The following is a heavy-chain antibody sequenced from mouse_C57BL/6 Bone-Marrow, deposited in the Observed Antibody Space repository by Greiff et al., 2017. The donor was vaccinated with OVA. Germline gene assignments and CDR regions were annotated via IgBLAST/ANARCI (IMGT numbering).Heavy chain of an antibody. D-gene: IGHD1-1*01. J-gene: IGHJ4*01. CDR3: ARVLYYYGSSPYYYAMDY. Sequence: LVESGAELVRPGTSVKMSCKASGYTFTNYWIGWAKQRPGHGLEWIGDIYPGGGYTNYNEKFKGKATLTADKSSSTAYMQFSSLTSEDSAIYYCARVLYYYGSSPYYYAMDYWGQGTSVTVSS. V-gene: IGHV1-63*01. CDR1: GYTFTNYW. CDR2: IYPGGGYT.